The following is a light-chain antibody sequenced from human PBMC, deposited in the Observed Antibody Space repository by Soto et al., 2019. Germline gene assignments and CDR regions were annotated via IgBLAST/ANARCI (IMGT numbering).Light chain of an antibody. Sequence: DIQMTQSPSSLSASVGDRVTITCRASQSISNYLNWYQQKPGKAPKLLIYAASSLQSGVPSRFSGSGSGTDFTLTISSLQPEDIAIYYCQQSYSTPWTFGQGTKVEIK. CDR3: QQSYSTPWT. V-gene: IGKV1-39*01. J-gene: IGKJ1*01. CDR2: AAS. CDR1: QSISNY.